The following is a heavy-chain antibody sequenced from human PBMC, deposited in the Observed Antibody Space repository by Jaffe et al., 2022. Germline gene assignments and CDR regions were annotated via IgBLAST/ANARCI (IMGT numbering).Heavy chain of an antibody. CDR3: TMSADIVVVPAAMEGVKRPYYFDY. V-gene: IGHV3-15*01. D-gene: IGHD2-2*01. Sequence: EVQLVESGGGLVKPGGSLRLSCAASGFTFSNAWMSWVRQAPGKGLEWVGRIKSKTDGGTTDYAAPVKGRFTISRDDSKNTLYLQMNSLKTEDTAVYYCTMSADIVVVPAAMEGVKRPYYFDYWGQGTLVTVSS. CDR2: IKSKTDGGTT. CDR1: GFTFSNAW. J-gene: IGHJ4*02.